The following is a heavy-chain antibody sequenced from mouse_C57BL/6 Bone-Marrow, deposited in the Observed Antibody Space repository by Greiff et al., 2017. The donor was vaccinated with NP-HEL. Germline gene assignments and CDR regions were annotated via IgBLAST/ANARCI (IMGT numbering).Heavy chain of an antibody. CDR3: ARRNYSSSRFGYAMDN. CDR2: IYPGDGDT. Sequence: QVQLQQSGAELVKPGASVKISCKASGYAFSSYWMNWVKERPGKGLEWIGQIYPGDGDTKYNGKFKGKATLTADKSNGTASMHVRSLTSEDSAFYFCARRNYSSSRFGYAMDNWGQGTSVTVSS. J-gene: IGHJ4*01. CDR1: GYAFSSYW. D-gene: IGHD1-1*01. V-gene: IGHV1-80*01.